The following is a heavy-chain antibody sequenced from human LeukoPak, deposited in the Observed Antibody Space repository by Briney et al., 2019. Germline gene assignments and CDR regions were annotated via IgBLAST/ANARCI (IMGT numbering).Heavy chain of an antibody. Sequence: PGGSLRLSCAASGFTFSSYAMHWVRQAPDKGLEWVAVISYDGSNKYYADSVKGRFTLSRDNSKNTLYLQMNSLRAEDTAVYYCAQSIAVAGTALNGVDYWGQGTLVTVSS. J-gene: IGHJ4*02. CDR2: ISYDGSNK. D-gene: IGHD6-19*01. CDR3: AQSIAVAGTALNGVDY. CDR1: GFTFSSYA. V-gene: IGHV3-30-3*01.